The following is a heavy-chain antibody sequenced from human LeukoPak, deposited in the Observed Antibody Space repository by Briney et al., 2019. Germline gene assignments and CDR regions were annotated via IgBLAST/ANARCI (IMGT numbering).Heavy chain of an antibody. CDR3: ARDGSYGRGITMVRGEAFDI. J-gene: IGHJ3*02. D-gene: IGHD3-10*01. Sequence: GASVKVSCKASGYTFTSYDINWVRQATGQGLEWMGWMNPNSGNTGYAQKFQGRVTMTRNTSISTAYMELSSLRSEDTAVYYCARDGSYGRGITMVRGEAFDIWGQGTMVTVSS. CDR2: MNPNSGNT. V-gene: IGHV1-8*01. CDR1: GYTFTSYD.